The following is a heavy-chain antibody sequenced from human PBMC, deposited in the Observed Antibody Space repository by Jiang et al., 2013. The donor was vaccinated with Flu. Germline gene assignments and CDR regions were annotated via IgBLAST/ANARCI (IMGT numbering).Heavy chain of an antibody. V-gene: IGHV1-18*01. J-gene: IGHJ4*02. CDR1: GYTFINYG. CDR2: ISGYNAKT. D-gene: IGHD6-13*01. Sequence: GAEVKKPGASVKVSCKASGYTFINYGINWVRQAPGQGLEWMGWISGYNAKTNYAQKVQGRVTMTTDTSTSTAYMELRSLRSDDTAVYYCARETSNWETYFDYWGQGTLVTVSS. CDR3: ARETSNWETYFDY.